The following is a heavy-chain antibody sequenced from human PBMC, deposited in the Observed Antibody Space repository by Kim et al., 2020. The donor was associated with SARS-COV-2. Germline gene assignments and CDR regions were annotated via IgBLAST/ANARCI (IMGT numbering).Heavy chain of an antibody. Sequence: GGSLRLSCAASGFTFSSYSMNWVRQAPGKGLQWVSYISSSSSTIYYADSVKGRFTISRDNAKNSLYLQMNSLRDEETAVYHCARDLTYNYDTGGYFAWGQGTLVTVSS. V-gene: IGHV3-48*02. D-gene: IGHD3-22*01. CDR3: ARDLTYNYDTGGYFA. CDR2: ISSSSSTI. CDR1: GFTFSSYS. J-gene: IGHJ5*02.